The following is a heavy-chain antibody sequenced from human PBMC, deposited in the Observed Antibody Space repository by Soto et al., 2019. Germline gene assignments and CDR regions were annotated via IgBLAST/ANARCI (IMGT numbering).Heavy chain of an antibody. V-gene: IGHV4-39*01. CDR3: ARHGDYDILTGYQSYNYYYYGMDV. CDR2: IYYSGST. J-gene: IGHJ6*02. D-gene: IGHD3-9*01. CDR1: GSSISSSSYY. Sequence: PSETLSLTCTVSGSSISSSSYYWGWIRQPPGKGLEWIGSIYYSGSTYYNPSLKSRVTISVDTSKNQFSLKLSSVTAADTAVYYCARHGDYDILTGYQSYNYYYYGMDVWGQGTTVTVSS.